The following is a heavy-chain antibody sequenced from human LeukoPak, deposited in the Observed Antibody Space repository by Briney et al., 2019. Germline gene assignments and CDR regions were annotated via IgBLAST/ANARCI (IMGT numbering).Heavy chain of an antibody. Sequence: EVSLRLSSAASGFTFSSYGMHWVRQAPGKGLEWVAVISYDGSNKYYADSVKGRFTISRDNSKNTLYLQMNSLRAEDTAVYYCARVFKRGYYMDVWGKGTTVTISS. CDR3: ARVFKRGYYMDV. J-gene: IGHJ6*03. CDR1: GFTFSSYG. V-gene: IGHV3-30*03. CDR2: ISYDGSNK.